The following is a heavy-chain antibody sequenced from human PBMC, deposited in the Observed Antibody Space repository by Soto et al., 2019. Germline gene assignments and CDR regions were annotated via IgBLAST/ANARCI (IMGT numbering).Heavy chain of an antibody. CDR1: GGPFSGYY. D-gene: IGHD5-18*01. CDR2: INHSGST. Sequence: PSETLSLTCAVYGGPFSGYYWSWIRQPPGKGLEWIGEINHSGSTNYNPSLKSRVTISVDTSKNQFSLKLSSVTAADTAVYYCARVTAGLPFWGQGTXVTVSS. V-gene: IGHV4-34*01. CDR3: ARVTAGLPF. J-gene: IGHJ4*02.